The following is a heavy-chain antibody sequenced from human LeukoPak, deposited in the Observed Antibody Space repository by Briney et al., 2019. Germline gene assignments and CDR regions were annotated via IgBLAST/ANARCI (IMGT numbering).Heavy chain of an antibody. V-gene: IGHV4-59*02. CDR2: IYYSGST. Sequence: SSETLSLTCTVSGGSVSSYYWSWIRQPPGKGLEWIGYIYYSGSTNYNPSLKSRVTISVDTSKNQFSLKLSSVTAADTAVYHCARDNWNYGSSMDVWGRGTTVTVSS. CDR1: GGSVSSYY. J-gene: IGHJ6*02. CDR3: ARDNWNYGSSMDV. D-gene: IGHD1-7*01.